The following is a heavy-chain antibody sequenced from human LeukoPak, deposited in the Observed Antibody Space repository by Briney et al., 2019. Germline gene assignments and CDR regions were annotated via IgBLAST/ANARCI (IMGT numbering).Heavy chain of an antibody. Sequence: GGSLRLSCATSGFTFSTYAMSGVRQAPGKGLEWVSAITSSGGSTYYADSVKGRFTISRDNSKNTLSLQLNSLGAEDTAIYFCAKVASYSRSEYGSGSFDSWGQGTLVTVSS. J-gene: IGHJ4*02. D-gene: IGHD3-10*01. CDR2: ITSSGGST. V-gene: IGHV3-23*01. CDR1: GFTFSTYA. CDR3: AKVASYSRSEYGSGSFDS.